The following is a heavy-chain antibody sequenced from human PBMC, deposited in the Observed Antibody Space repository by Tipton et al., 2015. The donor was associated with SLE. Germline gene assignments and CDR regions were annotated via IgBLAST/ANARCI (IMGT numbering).Heavy chain of an antibody. V-gene: IGHV3-30*04. Sequence: SLRLSCAASGFTFSSHAMHWVRQAPGKELEWVALLSYDGGKEYYADSVKGRFTISRDISKNTLYLQMNALTPEDTAVYYCGRGGGYPWSYYMDVWGKGTTVTVSS. CDR3: GRGGGYPWSYYMDV. CDR1: GFTFSSHA. CDR2: LSYDGGKE. J-gene: IGHJ6*03. D-gene: IGHD5-12*01.